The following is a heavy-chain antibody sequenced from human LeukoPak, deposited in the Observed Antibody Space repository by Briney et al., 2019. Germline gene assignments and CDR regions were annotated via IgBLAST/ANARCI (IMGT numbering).Heavy chain of an antibody. CDR1: GGSFSGYY. CDR2: INHSAST. D-gene: IGHD3-9*01. CDR3: ARRKYRKGYFDWLSLGTDAFDI. Sequence: NASETLSLTCAVYGGSFSGYYWSWIRQPPGKGLEWIGEINHSASTNYNPSLKSRVTISVDTSKNQFSLKLSSVTAADTAVYYCARRKYRKGYFDWLSLGTDAFDIWGQGTMVTVSS. V-gene: IGHV4-34*01. J-gene: IGHJ3*02.